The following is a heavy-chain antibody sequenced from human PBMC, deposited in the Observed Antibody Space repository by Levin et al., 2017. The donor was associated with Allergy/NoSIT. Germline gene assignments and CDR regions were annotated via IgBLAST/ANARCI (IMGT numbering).Heavy chain of an antibody. CDR2: VWYDESNK. CDR3: ARDRASTTSYNWFDP. D-gene: IGHD4-11*01. J-gene: IGHJ5*02. CDR1: GFTFSYYA. V-gene: IGHV3-33*01. Sequence: LSLTCAASGFTFSYYAMHWVRQAPGKGLEWVAVVWYDESNKYYADSVKGRFTISRDNSKNTLYLQMNSLRADDTAVYYCARDRASTTSYNWFDPWGQGTLVTVSS.